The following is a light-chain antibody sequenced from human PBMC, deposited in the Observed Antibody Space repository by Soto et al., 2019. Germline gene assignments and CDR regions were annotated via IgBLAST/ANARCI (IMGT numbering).Light chain of an antibody. J-gene: IGKJ1*01. CDR2: EAS. V-gene: IGKV3D-15*01. CDR1: ETINNN. Sequence: EIVLTQSPATLSLSPGERATLSCRASETINNNLVWYQQKPGQPPRLLIHEASTRVTGIPARFSGSGSGTEFTLTISSLQSEDSAVYYCQQYKNWPRTFGQGTKVEI. CDR3: QQYKNWPRT.